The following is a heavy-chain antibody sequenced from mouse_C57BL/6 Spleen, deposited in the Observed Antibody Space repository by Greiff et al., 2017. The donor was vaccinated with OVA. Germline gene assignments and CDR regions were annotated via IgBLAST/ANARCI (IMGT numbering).Heavy chain of an antibody. Sequence: VHLVESGAGLVKPGASVKMSCKASGYTFTSYWITWVKQRPGQGLEWIGVIYPGGGSTNYNEKFKSKATLTVDTASSTAYMQLSSLTSEDSAVYYCARYVPYYAMDYWGQGTSVTVSS. CDR3: ARYVPYYAMDY. CDR2: IYPGGGST. V-gene: IGHV1-55*01. J-gene: IGHJ4*01. CDR1: GYTFTSYW.